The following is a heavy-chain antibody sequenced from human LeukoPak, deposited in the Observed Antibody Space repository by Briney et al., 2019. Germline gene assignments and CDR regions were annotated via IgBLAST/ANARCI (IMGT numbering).Heavy chain of an antibody. V-gene: IGHV4-4*07. CDR2: IFTSGSP. Sequence: PSETLSLTCSGSGGSIGGHHWNWIRQAPGKGLEWIGHIFTSGSPNYRTSLKSRVTFSRDTARGQLYLRMTSVTAADTAIYYCARSEEGRFYDSAGYCEPFDLWGQGIMVIVSS. CDR1: GGSIGGHH. CDR3: ARSEEGRFYDSAGYCEPFDL. J-gene: IGHJ3*01. D-gene: IGHD2-15*01.